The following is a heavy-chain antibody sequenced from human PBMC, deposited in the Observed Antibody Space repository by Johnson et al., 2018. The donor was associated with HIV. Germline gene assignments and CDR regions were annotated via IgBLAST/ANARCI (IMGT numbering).Heavy chain of an antibody. CDR3: ARAIGDGYPGMKAFDI. V-gene: IGHV3-33*01. Sequence: QVQLVESGGGLVQPGRSLRLSCAASGFTFSSYGMHWVRQAPGKGLEWVAFIRYDGSNKYYADSVKGRFTISRDNSKNTLYLQMNSLRAGDTAVYYCARAIGDGYPGMKAFDIWGQGTMVTVSS. D-gene: IGHD5-24*01. CDR2: IRYDGSNK. CDR1: GFTFSSYG. J-gene: IGHJ3*02.